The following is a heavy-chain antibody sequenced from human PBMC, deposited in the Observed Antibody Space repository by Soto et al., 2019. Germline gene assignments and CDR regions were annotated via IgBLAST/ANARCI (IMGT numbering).Heavy chain of an antibody. CDR3: AKEGDYDILTGYYPFDY. CDR2: ISGSGGST. Sequence: GGSLRLSCAASGFTFSSYAMSWVRQAPGKGLEWVSAISGSGGSTYYADSVKGRFTISRDNSKNTLYLQMNSLRAEDTAVYYCAKEGDYDILTGYYPFDYWGQGTLVTVSS. D-gene: IGHD3-9*01. V-gene: IGHV3-23*01. CDR1: GFTFSSYA. J-gene: IGHJ4*02.